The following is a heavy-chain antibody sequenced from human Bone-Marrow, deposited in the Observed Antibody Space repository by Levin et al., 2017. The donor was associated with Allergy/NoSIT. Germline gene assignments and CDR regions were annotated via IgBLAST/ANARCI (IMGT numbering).Heavy chain of an antibody. Sequence: ASVKVSCKTSGYTFTNYYVHWVRQAPGQGLEWMGAITPNTGSTDSAQTFQGRVIVTRDTSTRTVYLELSSLRSEDTAVYFCAISESYYVPRFDYWGQGTLVTVSS. CDR2: ITPNTGST. J-gene: IGHJ4*02. D-gene: IGHD3-10*01. CDR3: AISESYYVPRFDY. CDR1: GYTFTNYY. V-gene: IGHV1-46*01.